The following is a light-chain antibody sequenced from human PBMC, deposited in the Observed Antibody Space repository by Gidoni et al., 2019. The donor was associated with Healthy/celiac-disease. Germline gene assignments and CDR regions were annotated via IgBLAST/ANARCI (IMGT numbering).Light chain of an antibody. J-gene: IGKJ4*01. V-gene: IGKV4-1*01. Sequence: DTVIILSPDSLAVSLGEWATINCKSSQSVLYSSNNKNYLAWYQQKPGQPPKLLIYWASTRESGVPDRFSGSGSGTDFTLTISSLQAEDVAVYYCQQYYSTPLTFGGGTKVEIK. CDR1: QSVLYSSNNKNY. CDR2: WAS. CDR3: QQYYSTPLT.